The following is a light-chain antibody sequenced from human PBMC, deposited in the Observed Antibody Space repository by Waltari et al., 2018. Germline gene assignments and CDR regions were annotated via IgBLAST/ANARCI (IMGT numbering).Light chain of an antibody. V-gene: IGLV2-11*01. J-gene: IGLJ3*02. CDR3: CSYAGSYTWV. Sequence: QSALTQPRSVSGSPGQSVTIPCTGTNTDVGGSNYVSWYQQHPGKAPKFMIYDVSKRPSGFPDRFSASRSGNTASRTIFGLQAEDEVDYSGCSYAGSYTWVFGGGTKLPVL. CDR1: NTDVGGSNY. CDR2: DVS.